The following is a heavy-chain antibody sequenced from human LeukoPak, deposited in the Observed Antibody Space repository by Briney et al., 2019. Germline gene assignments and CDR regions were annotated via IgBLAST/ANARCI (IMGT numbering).Heavy chain of an antibody. V-gene: IGHV3-23*01. CDR3: GRYYVMDV. CDR2: STGGTT. J-gene: IGHJ6*02. CDR1: GFTFSSYY. Sequence: GGSLRLSCAASGFTFSSYYMTWVRQAPGKGLEWVSTSTGGTTYYADSVRGRFTISRDNSKSTLYLQMNSLRAEDTAVYYCGRYYVMDVWGQGTSVTVSS.